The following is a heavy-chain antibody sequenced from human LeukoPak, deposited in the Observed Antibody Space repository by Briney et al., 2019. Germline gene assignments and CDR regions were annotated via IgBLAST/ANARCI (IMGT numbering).Heavy chain of an antibody. J-gene: IGHJ2*01. Sequence: PSETLSLTCTVSGGSISSYYWSWIRQPPGKGLEWIGYIYYSGSTNYNPSLKSRVTISVDTSKNQFSLKLSSVTAADTAVYYCARDLSPIWYFDLWGRGTLVTVSS. V-gene: IGHV4-59*01. D-gene: IGHD3-3*02. CDR2: IYYSGST. CDR3: ARDLSPIWYFDL. CDR1: GGSISSYY.